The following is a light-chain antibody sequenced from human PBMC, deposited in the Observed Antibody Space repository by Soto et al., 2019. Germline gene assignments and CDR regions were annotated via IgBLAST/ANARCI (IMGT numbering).Light chain of an antibody. CDR2: DVN. CDR3: SSYTSSSTLVV. Sequence: QSALTQPASVSGSPEQSITISCTGTSTDVGGYNYVSWYQQHPGKAPKLMIYDVNNRPSGVSNRFSGAKSGNTASLTISGLQAEDEADYYCSSYTSSSTLVVFGGGTKVT. J-gene: IGLJ2*01. V-gene: IGLV2-14*01. CDR1: STDVGGYNY.